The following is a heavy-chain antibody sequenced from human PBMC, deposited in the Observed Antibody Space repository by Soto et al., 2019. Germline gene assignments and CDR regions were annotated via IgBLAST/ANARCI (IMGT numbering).Heavy chain of an antibody. CDR2: IKDSGTT. Sequence: SETLSLTCVVYNGSFCVYDGSWIRQTPGTGLEWIGEIKDSGTTKYNPSLKSRVTISVDTSKNQFSLKLSSVTAADTAVYYCARAHYRYLDPLYYYYGMDVWGQGTTVTVSS. D-gene: IGHD3-3*01. CDR1: NGSFCVYD. CDR3: ARAHYRYLDPLYYYYGMDV. V-gene: IGHV4-34*01. J-gene: IGHJ6*02.